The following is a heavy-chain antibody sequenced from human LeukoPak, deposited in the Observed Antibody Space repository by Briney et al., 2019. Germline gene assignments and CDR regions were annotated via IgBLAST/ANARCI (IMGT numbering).Heavy chain of an antibody. CDR3: AKFGKKVVVVAAVDLDY. J-gene: IGHJ4*02. V-gene: IGHV3-23*01. Sequence: PGGSLRLSCAPSGFTFSRYAIGWVRQAPGKGLEWVSRIVSRGGTTYYADSVKGRFTISRDNSKNTLYLQMNRLRAEDTAVYYGAKFGKKVVVVAAVDLDYWGQGTLVTVSS. D-gene: IGHD2-15*01. CDR1: GFTFSRYA. CDR2: IVSRGGTT.